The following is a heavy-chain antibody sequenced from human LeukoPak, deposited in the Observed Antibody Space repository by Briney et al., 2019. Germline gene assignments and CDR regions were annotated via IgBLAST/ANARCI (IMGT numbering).Heavy chain of an antibody. J-gene: IGHJ4*02. CDR2: IIPIFGTA. Sequence: GASVKVSCKASGGTFSSYAISWVRQAPGQGLEWMGGIIPIFGTANYAQRFQSRVTITADESTSTAYMELSSPRSEDSAVYYCARDDLPDIVATLWGQGTLVTVSS. V-gene: IGHV1-69*13. CDR1: GGTFSSYA. D-gene: IGHD5-12*01. CDR3: ARDDLPDIVATL.